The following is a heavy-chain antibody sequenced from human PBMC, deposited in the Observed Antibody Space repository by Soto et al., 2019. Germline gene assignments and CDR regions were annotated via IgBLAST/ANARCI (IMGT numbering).Heavy chain of an antibody. D-gene: IGHD3-3*01. Sequence: ASVKVSCKASGYTFTSYDINWVRQATGQGPEWMGWMNPNSGNTGYAQKFQGRVTMTRNTSISTAYMELSSLRSVDTAVYYCARNTIFGVVIMRLAYWGQGTLVTVSS. J-gene: IGHJ4*02. CDR1: GYTFTSYD. CDR3: ARNTIFGVVIMRLAY. V-gene: IGHV1-8*01. CDR2: MNPNSGNT.